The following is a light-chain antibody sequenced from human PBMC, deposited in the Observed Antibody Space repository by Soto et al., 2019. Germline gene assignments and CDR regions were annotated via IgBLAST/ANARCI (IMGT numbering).Light chain of an antibody. CDR3: QQVNSYPLT. V-gene: IGKV1-9*01. CDR2: ATS. Sequence: DIQLTQSPSFLSASVGDRVTITCRASQDIANYLAWYQQKPGKAPKFLIYATSTFQSGLPSRFSGSGSGTEFTLTISRLQPEDFATYYCQQVNSYPLTFGGGTKVEIK. J-gene: IGKJ4*01. CDR1: QDIANY.